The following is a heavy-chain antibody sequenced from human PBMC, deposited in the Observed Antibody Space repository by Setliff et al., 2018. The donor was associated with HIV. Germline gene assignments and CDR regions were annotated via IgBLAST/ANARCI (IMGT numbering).Heavy chain of an antibody. D-gene: IGHD3-10*01. Sequence: SVKVSCKASGDTFNSHAISWVRQAPGQGLEWMGGIIPIFGTPNYAQKFKGRLTITADESTSTVYMELSSLRSEDTAVYYCARTSTMVRGVIMDYYYYMDVWGKGSTVTVSS. CDR3: ARTSTMVRGVIMDYYYYMDV. V-gene: IGHV1-69*13. CDR2: IIPIFGTP. J-gene: IGHJ6*03. CDR1: GDTFNSHA.